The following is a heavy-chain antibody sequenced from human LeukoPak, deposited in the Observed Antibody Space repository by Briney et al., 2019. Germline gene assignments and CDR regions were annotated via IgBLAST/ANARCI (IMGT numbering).Heavy chain of an antibody. V-gene: IGHV4-59*08. D-gene: IGHD1-1*01. CDR3: ARTWKLTAERGDYFDY. Sequence: PSETLSLTCTVSGGSISSYYWSWIRQPPGKGLEWIGYIYYSGSTNYNPSLKGRVTISVDTSKNQFSLKLSSVTAADTAVYYCARTWKLTAERGDYFDYWGQGTLVTVSS. CDR2: IYYSGST. J-gene: IGHJ4*02. CDR1: GGSISSYY.